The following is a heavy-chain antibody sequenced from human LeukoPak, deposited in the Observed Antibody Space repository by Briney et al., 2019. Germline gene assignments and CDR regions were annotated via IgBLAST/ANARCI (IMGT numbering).Heavy chain of an antibody. CDR1: GYTFTGYY. CDR2: INPNSGGT. J-gene: IGHJ4*02. Sequence: ASVKVSCKASGYTFTGYYMHWVRQAPGQGLEWMGWINPNSGGTNYAQKFQGRVTMTTDTSTSTAYMDLRSLRSDDTAVYYCARDLGALFYGSGSYHDYWGQGTLVTVSS. CDR3: ARDLGALFYGSGSYHDY. D-gene: IGHD3-10*01. V-gene: IGHV1-2*02.